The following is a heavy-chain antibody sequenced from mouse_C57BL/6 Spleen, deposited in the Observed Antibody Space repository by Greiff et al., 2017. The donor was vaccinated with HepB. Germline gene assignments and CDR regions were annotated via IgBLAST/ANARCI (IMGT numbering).Heavy chain of an antibody. J-gene: IGHJ2*01. D-gene: IGHD4-1*01. CDR2: IDPETGGT. CDR3: TRGDWEDY. CDR1: GYTFTDYE. Sequence: LVESGAELVRPGASVTLSCKASGYTFTDYEMHWVKQTPVHGLEWIGAIDPETGGTAYNQKFKGKAILTADKSSSTAYMELRSLTSEDSAVYYCTRGDWEDYWGQGTTLTVSS. V-gene: IGHV1-15*01.